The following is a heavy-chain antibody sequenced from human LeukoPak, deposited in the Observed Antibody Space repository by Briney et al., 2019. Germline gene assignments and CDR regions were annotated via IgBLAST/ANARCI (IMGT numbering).Heavy chain of an antibody. D-gene: IGHD6-19*01. V-gene: IGHV3-23*01. J-gene: IGHJ4*02. Sequence: GGSLRLSCAASGFTFSSYAMSWVPQAPGKGLEGVSAISGSGGSTYYADSVKGRFTISRDNSKNTLYLQMNSLRAEDTAVYYCAKGSVAGTDYWGQGTLVTVSS. CDR2: ISGSGGST. CDR3: AKGSVAGTDY. CDR1: GFTFSSYA.